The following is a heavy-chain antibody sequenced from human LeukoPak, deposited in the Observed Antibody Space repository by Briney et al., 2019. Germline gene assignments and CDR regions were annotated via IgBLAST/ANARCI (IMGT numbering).Heavy chain of an antibody. V-gene: IGHV3-53*01. D-gene: IGHD2-15*01. Sequence: PGGSLRPSCTVSGFTVSSNSWSWVRQAPGKGLEWVSFIYSGGNTHYSDSVKGRFTLSRDNSKNTLYLQMNSLRAEDTAIYYCARRAGEYSHPYDYWGQGTLVTVSS. CDR3: ARRAGEYSHPYDY. J-gene: IGHJ4*02. CDR2: IYSGGNT. CDR1: GFTVSSNS.